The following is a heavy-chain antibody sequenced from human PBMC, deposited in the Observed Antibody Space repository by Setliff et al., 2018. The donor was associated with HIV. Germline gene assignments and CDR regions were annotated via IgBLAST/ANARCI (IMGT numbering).Heavy chain of an antibody. J-gene: IGHJ4*02. CDR2: IYPGDSDT. Sequence: GESLKISCKGSGYSFTNYWIGWVRQMPGKGLGCMGIIYPGDSDTRYSPSFEGQVTMSADRSITTAYLQWSRLKASDTAMYYCATLTNFDHWGQGTLVTVS. D-gene: IGHD7-27*01. V-gene: IGHV5-51*01. CDR3: ATLTNFDH. CDR1: GYSFTNYW.